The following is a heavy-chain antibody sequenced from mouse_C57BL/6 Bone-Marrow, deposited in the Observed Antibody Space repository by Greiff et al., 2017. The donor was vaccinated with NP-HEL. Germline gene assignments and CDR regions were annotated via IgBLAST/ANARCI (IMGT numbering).Heavy chain of an antibody. CDR2: ISSGSSTI. D-gene: IGHD1-1*01. CDR1: GFTFSDYG. Sequence: EVQLVESGGGLVKPGGSLKLSCAASGFTFSDYGMHWVRQAPEKGLEWVAYISSGSSTIYYADTVKGRFTISRDNAKNTLFLQMTSLRSEDTAMYYCARLTTGAYWGQGTLVTVSA. V-gene: IGHV5-17*01. J-gene: IGHJ3*01. CDR3: ARLTTGAY.